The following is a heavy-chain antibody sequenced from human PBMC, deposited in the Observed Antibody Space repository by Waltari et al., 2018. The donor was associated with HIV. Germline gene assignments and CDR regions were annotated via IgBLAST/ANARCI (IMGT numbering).Heavy chain of an antibody. CDR3: AKDRDPYNVVEIYGMFDS. CDR1: GFTFRSYG. Sequence: QVLLVESGGGVVQPGKSLRLPCAASGFTFRSYGMHWVRQSPGKGLELVAFMSHKGNTKYYAESVKGRFTISRDNSKNTLYLEMNNLRLDDTAIYYCAKDRDPYNVVEIYGMFDSWGQGTLVTVSS. J-gene: IGHJ4*02. V-gene: IGHV3-30*18. D-gene: IGHD2-15*01. CDR2: MSHKGNTK.